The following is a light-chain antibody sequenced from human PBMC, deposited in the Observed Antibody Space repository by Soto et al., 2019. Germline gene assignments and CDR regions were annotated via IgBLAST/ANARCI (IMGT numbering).Light chain of an antibody. V-gene: IGKV3D-20*02. CDR3: RQRHMWPIT. CDR1: QSVSNNY. J-gene: IGKJ5*01. CDR2: DAY. Sequence: EIVLTQSPGTLSLSLGERATLSCRASQSVSNNYVAWYQQKPGQAPRLLIYDAYNRATGIPPRFSGSGSGTDFTLTISSLEPEDSAVYYCRQRHMWPITFGQGTRLEIK.